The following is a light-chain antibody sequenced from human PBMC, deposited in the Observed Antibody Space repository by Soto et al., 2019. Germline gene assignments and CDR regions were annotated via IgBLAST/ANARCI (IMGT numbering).Light chain of an antibody. J-gene: IGKJ2*01. CDR3: HQYGSSPGT. V-gene: IGKV3-20*01. CDR2: GAS. Sequence: EVVLTQSPGTLSLSPGERATLSCRASQSVSSRYLACYQQKPGQAPRLLIYGASNRATGIPDRFSGSGSGTDFTLTVSRLEPEDFAVYYCHQYGSSPGTFGQGTKLEIK. CDR1: QSVSSRY.